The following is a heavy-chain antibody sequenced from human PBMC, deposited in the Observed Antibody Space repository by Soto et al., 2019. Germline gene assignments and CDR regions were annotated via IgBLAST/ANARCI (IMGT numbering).Heavy chain of an antibody. Sequence: SETLSLTCTVSSAPVSSTTYTWGWIRQPPGKGLEWVASVYYGGRSYYNPSLNSRVTISVDTSKNQFSLKLSSVTAADTAVYYCARAPRGNYGYPSYFDYWGQGTLVTVSS. V-gene: IGHV4-39*07. CDR2: VYYGGRS. D-gene: IGHD3-10*01. CDR3: ARAPRGNYGYPSYFDY. J-gene: IGHJ4*02. CDR1: SAPVSSTTYT.